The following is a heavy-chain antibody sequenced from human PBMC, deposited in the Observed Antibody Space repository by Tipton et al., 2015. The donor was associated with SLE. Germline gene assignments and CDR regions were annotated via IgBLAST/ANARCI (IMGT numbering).Heavy chain of an antibody. CDR2: IYYSGST. J-gene: IGHJ6*02. CDR3: AREGGYSSNYYYYGMDV. D-gene: IGHD5-18*01. V-gene: IGHV4-59*11. Sequence: TLSLTCTVSGGSISSHYWSWIRQPPGKGLEWIGYIYYSGSTNYNPSLKSRVTISVDTSKNQFSLKLYSVTAADTAVYYCAREGGYSSNYYYYGMDVWGQGTTVTVSS. CDR1: GGSISSHY.